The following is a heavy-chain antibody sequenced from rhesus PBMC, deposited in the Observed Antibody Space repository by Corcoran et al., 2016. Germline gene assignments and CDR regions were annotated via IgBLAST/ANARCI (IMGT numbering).Heavy chain of an antibody. CDR1: VGSISSSHW. CDR2: ISGSSGST. V-gene: IGHV4-65*01. J-gene: IGHJ4*01. D-gene: IGHD6-31*01. Sequence: QVQLQESGPGLVKPSEPLSLTCAVSVGSISSSHWWSWIRQPPGKGLEWIGYISGSSGSTYYNPPRKSPVTISTDPSTNQFSLKLSSVTAADTAVYYCARRIGWYYFDYWGQGVLVTVSS. CDR3: ARRIGWYYFDY.